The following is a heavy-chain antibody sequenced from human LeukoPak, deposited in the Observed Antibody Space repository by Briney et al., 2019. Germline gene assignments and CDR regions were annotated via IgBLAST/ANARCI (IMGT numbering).Heavy chain of an antibody. V-gene: IGHV1-69*05. J-gene: IGHJ4*02. CDR1: GGTFSSYA. CDR2: IIPIFGTA. Sequence: SVKVSCKASGGTFSSYAISWVRQAPGQGLEWMGRIIPIFGTANYAQKFQGRVTITTDESTSTAYMELSSLRSEDTTVYYCARGSPTRELRMEDASTGTDYWGQGTLVTVSS. CDR3: ARGSPTRELRMEDASTGTDY. D-gene: IGHD1-26*01.